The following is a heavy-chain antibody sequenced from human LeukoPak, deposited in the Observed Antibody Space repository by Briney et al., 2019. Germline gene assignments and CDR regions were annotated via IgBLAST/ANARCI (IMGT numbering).Heavy chain of an antibody. J-gene: IGHJ4*02. CDR3: ARRKTGTMEDY. CDR2: INHSGST. CDR1: GGSFSGYY. Sequence: ETLSLTCAVYGGSFSGYYWSWIRQPPGKGLEWIGEINHSGSTNYNPSLKSRVTISVDTSKSQFSLKLSSVTAADTAVYYCARRKTGTMEDYWGQGTLVTVSS. D-gene: IGHD1-7*01. V-gene: IGHV4-34*01.